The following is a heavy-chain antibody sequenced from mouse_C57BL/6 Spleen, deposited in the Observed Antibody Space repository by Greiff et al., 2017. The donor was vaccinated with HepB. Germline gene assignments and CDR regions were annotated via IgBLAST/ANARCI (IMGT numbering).Heavy chain of an antibody. Sequence: QVQLKQPGAELVMPGASVKLSCKASGYTFTSYWMHWVKQRPGQGLEWIGEIDPSDSYTNYNQKFKGKSTLTVDKSSSTAYMQLSSLTSEDSAVYYCARGRYDYDDYFDYWGQGTTLTVSS. J-gene: IGHJ2*01. D-gene: IGHD2-4*01. CDR1: GYTFTSYW. CDR2: IDPSDSYT. CDR3: ARGRYDYDDYFDY. V-gene: IGHV1-69*01.